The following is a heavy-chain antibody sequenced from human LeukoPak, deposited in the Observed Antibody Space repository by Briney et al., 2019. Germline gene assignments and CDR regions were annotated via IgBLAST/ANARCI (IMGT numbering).Heavy chain of an antibody. CDR1: GFTFDDYG. V-gene: IGHV3-20*04. J-gene: IGHJ3*02. CDR3: AKDRPKDYDSSGYVGAFDI. CDR2: INWNGGST. D-gene: IGHD3-22*01. Sequence: GGSLRLSCAASGFTFDDYGMSWVRQAPGKGLEWVSGINWNGGSTGYADSVKGRFTISRDNSKNTLYLQMNSLRAEDTAVYYCAKDRPKDYDSSGYVGAFDIWGQGTMVTVSS.